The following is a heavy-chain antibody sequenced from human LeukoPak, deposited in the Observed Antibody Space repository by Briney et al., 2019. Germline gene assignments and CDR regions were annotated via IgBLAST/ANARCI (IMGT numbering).Heavy chain of an antibody. CDR3: AVLSSGWSAEREKDDY. J-gene: IGHJ4*02. V-gene: IGHV4-34*01. CDR2: INHSGST. Sequence: SETLSLTCAVYGGSFSGYYWSWIRQPPGKGLEWIGEINHSGSTNYNPSLKSRVAISVDTSKNQFSLKLSSVTAADTAVYYCAVLSSGWSAEREKDDYWGQGTLVTVSS. CDR1: GGSFSGYY. D-gene: IGHD6-19*01.